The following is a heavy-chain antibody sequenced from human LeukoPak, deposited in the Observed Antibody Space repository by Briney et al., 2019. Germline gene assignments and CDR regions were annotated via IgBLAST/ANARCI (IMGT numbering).Heavy chain of an antibody. CDR2: ISSSSSTI. J-gene: IGHJ4*02. D-gene: IGHD3-22*01. Sequence: PGGSLRLSCTASGFTFGDYAMSWFRQAPGKGLEWVSYISSSSSTIYYADSVKGRFTISRDNARNSLYPQMNSLRAEDTAVYYCARGAYYYEDWGQGTLVTVSS. V-gene: IGHV3-48*01. CDR1: GFTFGDYA. CDR3: ARGAYYYED.